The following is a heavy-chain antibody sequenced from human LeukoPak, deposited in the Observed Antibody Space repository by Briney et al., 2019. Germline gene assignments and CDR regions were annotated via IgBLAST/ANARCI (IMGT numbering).Heavy chain of an antibody. CDR2: IYYSGST. CDR3: ARDSSGWYYFDY. D-gene: IGHD6-19*01. CDR1: GGSISSYY. V-gene: IGHV4-59*01. Sequence: SETLSLTCTVSGGSISSYYWSWIRQPPGKGLDGIGYIYYSGSTNYNPSLKSRVTISVDTSKNQFSLKLSSVTAADTAVYYCARDSSGWYYFDYWGQGTLVTVSS. J-gene: IGHJ4*02.